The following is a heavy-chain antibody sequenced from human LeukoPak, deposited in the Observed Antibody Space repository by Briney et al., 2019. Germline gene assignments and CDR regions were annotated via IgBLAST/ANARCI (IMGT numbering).Heavy chain of an antibody. CDR3: ARGRPLDP. CDR2: INHSGST. Sequence: SETLSLTCAVYGGSFSGYYWSWIRQPPGKGLERIGEINHSGSTNYNPSLKSRVTISVDTSKNQFSLKLSSVTAADTAVYYCARGRPLDPWGQGTLVTVSS. J-gene: IGHJ5*02. CDR1: GGSFSGYY. V-gene: IGHV4-34*01.